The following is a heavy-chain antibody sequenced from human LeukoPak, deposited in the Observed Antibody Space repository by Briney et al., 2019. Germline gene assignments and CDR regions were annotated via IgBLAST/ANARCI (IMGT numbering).Heavy chain of an antibody. Sequence: ASVKVSCKASGYTFTSYGISWVRQAPGQGLEWMGWINAYNGNTNYAQKLQGRVTMTTDTSSSTAYMELRSLRSDDTAVYYCASADTATGWFDPWGQGTLVTVSS. CDR1: GYTFTSYG. J-gene: IGHJ5*02. CDR3: ASADTATGWFDP. CDR2: INAYNGNT. V-gene: IGHV1-18*01. D-gene: IGHD5-18*01.